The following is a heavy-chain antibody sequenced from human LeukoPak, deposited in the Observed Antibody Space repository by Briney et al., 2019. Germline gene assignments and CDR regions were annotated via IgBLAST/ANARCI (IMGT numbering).Heavy chain of an antibody. V-gene: IGHV4-31*03. CDR3: ARISAGRYGMDV. CDR1: GGSVTSGGYY. J-gene: IGHJ6*02. CDR2: VYYTGST. Sequence: PSQTLSLTCTVSGGSVTSGGYYWSWIRQHPGKGLEWIGYVYYTGSTYYNPSLKSRVTISPDTSKNQFSLKVSSVTAADTAVYYCARISAGRYGMDVWGQGTTVTASS. D-gene: IGHD6-6*01.